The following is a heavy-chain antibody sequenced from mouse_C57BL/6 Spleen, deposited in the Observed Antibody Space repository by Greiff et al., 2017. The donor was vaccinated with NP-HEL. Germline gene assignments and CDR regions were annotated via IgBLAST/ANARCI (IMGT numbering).Heavy chain of an antibody. CDR3: ARNDDYDGYYYAMDY. V-gene: IGHV1-20*01. CDR2: INPYNGDT. CDR1: GYSFTGYF. J-gene: IGHJ4*01. Sequence: EVKLQESGPELVKPGDSVKISCKASGYSFTGYFMNWVMQSHGKSLEWIGRINPYNGDTFYNQKFKGKATLTVDKSSSTAHMELRSLTSEDSAVYYCARNDDYDGYYYAMDYWGQGTSVTVSS. D-gene: IGHD2-4*01.